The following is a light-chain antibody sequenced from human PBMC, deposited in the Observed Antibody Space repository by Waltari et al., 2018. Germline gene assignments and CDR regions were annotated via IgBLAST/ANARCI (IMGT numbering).Light chain of an antibody. J-gene: IGLJ3*02. V-gene: IGLV2-23*01. CDR2: EGS. Sequence: QSALTQPASVSGSPGQSITISCTGTSSDVGSYTLVSWYQQHPGKAPKLMIYEGSKRPSGVSNRFSGSKSGNTASLTISGLQAEDEADYYCCSYAGSSTWVFGGGTKPTVL. CDR3: CSYAGSSTWV. CDR1: SSDVGSYTL.